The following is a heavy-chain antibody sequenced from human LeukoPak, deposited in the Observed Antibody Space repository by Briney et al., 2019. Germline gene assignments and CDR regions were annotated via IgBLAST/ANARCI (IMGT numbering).Heavy chain of an antibody. CDR3: ASGPDFYMDV. CDR2: IYYTGRT. D-gene: IGHD3-3*01. V-gene: IGHV4-59*01. CDR1: GGSINSNYWY. Sequence: PSETLSLTCTLSGGSINSNYWYWSWIRQPPGKGLEWIGYIYYTGRTKNNPSLKSRVTISIDTSKNQFSLKLTSVTAADTAVYYCASGPDFYMDVWGKGTTVTVSS. J-gene: IGHJ6*03.